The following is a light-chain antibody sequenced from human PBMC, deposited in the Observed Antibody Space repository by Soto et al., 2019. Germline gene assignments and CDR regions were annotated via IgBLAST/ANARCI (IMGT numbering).Light chain of an antibody. J-gene: IGLJ1*01. CDR3: SSYAGTHIV. CDR2: DVS. V-gene: IGLV2-8*01. Sequence: QSALTQPPSASGSPGQSVAISCTGTSSDVGGYDYVSWYQQYPGKAPKLMIYDVSKRPSGVPDRFSGSKSGNTASLTVSGLQAEDEAYYYCSSYAGTHIVFGTGTKVTVL. CDR1: SSDVGGYDY.